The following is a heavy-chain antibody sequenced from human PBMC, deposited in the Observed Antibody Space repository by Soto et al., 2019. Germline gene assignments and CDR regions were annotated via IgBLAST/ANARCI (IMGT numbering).Heavy chain of an antibody. D-gene: IGHD6-13*01. J-gene: IGHJ4*02. Sequence: SETLSLTCAVYGGSFSGYYWSWIRQPPGKGLEWIGEINHSGSTNYNPSLKSRVTISVDTSKNQFSLKLSSVTAADTAVYYCARGLGYSSSWYNYWAQGTLVTFSS. CDR1: GGSFSGYY. CDR3: ARGLGYSSSWYNY. CDR2: INHSGST. V-gene: IGHV4-34*01.